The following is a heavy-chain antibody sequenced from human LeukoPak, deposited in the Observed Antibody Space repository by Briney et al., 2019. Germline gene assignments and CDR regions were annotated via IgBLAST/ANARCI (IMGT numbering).Heavy chain of an antibody. Sequence: GGSLRLSCAASGFTFSAYAMHWVRQAPGKGLEWVALISYDGSDKYYSGSVKGRFTISRDNSKNTLYLQMNSLRADDTAVYYCAKSLRGTGLDAFDIWGQGTLVTVSS. CDR3: AKSLRGTGLDAFDI. CDR2: ISYDGSDK. D-gene: IGHD2-8*02. J-gene: IGHJ3*02. CDR1: GFTFSAYA. V-gene: IGHV3-30*18.